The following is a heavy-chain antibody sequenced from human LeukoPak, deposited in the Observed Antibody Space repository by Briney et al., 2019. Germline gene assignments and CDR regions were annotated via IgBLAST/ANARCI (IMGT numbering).Heavy chain of an antibody. CDR2: INTDTGNP. CDR3: ARGIGIGTVLMVHGNMDV. V-gene: IGHV7-4-1*02. CDR1: GYTFTKYG. Sequence: ASVKVSCKASGYTFTKYGVYWVRQAPGQGLEWMGWINTDTGNPTYAQGFTGRFVFSLNTSVSTTYLQISSLKPEDTAVYYCARGIGIGTVLMVHGNMDVWGKGTTVTVSS. J-gene: IGHJ6*03. D-gene: IGHD2-8*01.